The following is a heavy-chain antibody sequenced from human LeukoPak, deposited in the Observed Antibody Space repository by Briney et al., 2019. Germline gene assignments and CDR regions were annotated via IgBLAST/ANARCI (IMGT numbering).Heavy chain of an antibody. D-gene: IGHD3-22*01. J-gene: IGHJ4*02. Sequence: KPGGSLRLSCAASGFTFSDYYMSWIRQAPGKGLEWVSYISSSGSTIYYADSVKGRFTISRDNAKNSLYLQMNSLRAEDTAVYYCARTGNYYDSSGYYTYFDYWGQGTLDTVSS. CDR1: GFTFSDYY. V-gene: IGHV3-11*04. CDR3: ARTGNYYDSSGYYTYFDY. CDR2: ISSSGSTI.